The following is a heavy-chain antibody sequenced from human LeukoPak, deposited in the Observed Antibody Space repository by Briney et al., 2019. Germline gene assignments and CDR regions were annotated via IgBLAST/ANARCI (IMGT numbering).Heavy chain of an antibody. CDR1: LFTFSNYA. D-gene: IGHD1-1*01. CDR3: ANMRSTTEFDY. V-gene: IGHV3-23*01. J-gene: IGHJ4*02. Sequence: GGSLRLSCAASLFTFSNYAMSWVRQAPGKGLEGVSAISRNGGSTYYADSVKGRFTISRDNSKNTLYLQMNSLRAEDTAVYYCANMRSTTEFDYWGQGTLVIVSS. CDR2: ISRNGGST.